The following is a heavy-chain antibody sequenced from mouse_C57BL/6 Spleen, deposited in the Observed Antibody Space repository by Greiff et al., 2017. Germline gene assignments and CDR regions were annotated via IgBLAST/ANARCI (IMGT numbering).Heavy chain of an antibody. J-gene: IGHJ1*03. CDR1: GYTFTSSG. V-gene: IGHV1-81*01. CDR2: IHPRSGNT. CDR3: ARYYYGSKGFDV. Sequence: VQLQQSGAELARPGASVKLSCKASGYTFTSSGLRWVKPRTGQGLEWIGEIHPRSGNTYYNEKFKGKATLTADKSSSTAYMELRSLTSEDSAVYFCARYYYGSKGFDVWGTGTTVTVSS. D-gene: IGHD1-1*01.